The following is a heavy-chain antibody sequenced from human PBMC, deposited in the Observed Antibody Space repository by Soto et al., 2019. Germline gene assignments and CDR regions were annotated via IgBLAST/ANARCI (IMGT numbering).Heavy chain of an antibody. D-gene: IGHD3-10*01. J-gene: IGHJ6*03. CDR1: GGSISSGGYY. Sequence: SETLSLTCTVSGGSISSGGYYWSWIRQHPGKGLEWIGYIYYSGSTYYNPSLKSRVTISVDTSKNQFSLKLSSVTAADTAVYYCARNVLLWFGELSYYYYYYMDVWGKGTTVTVSS. CDR2: IYYSGST. V-gene: IGHV4-31*03. CDR3: ARNVLLWFGELSYYYYYYMDV.